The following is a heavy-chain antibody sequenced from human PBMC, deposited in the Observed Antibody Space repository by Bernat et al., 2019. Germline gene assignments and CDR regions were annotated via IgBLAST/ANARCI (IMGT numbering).Heavy chain of an antibody. CDR2: FDPEDGET. D-gene: IGHD3-10*01. Sequence: QVQLVQSGAEVKNPGASVKVSCKVSGYTLTELSMHWVRQAPGKGLEWMGGFDPEDGETIYAQKFQGRVTMTEDTSTDTAYMELSSLRSEDTAVYYCATVSRYYYGSGSYFFDYWGQGTLVTVSS. J-gene: IGHJ4*02. V-gene: IGHV1-24*01. CDR3: ATVSRYYYGSGSYFFDY. CDR1: GYTLTELS.